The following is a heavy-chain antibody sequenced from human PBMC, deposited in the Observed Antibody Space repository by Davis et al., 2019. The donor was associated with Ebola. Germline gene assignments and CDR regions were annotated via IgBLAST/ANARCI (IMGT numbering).Heavy chain of an antibody. Sequence: GESLKISCAASGFTFSNAWMNWVRQAPGKGLEWVAVISYDGSNKYYADSVKGRFTISRDNAKNSLYLQMNSLRAEDTAVYYCARVKMVYAIGYYGMDVWGQGTTVTVSS. V-gene: IGHV3-30-3*01. CDR1: GFTFSNAW. D-gene: IGHD2-8*01. J-gene: IGHJ6*02. CDR2: ISYDGSNK. CDR3: ARVKMVYAIGYYGMDV.